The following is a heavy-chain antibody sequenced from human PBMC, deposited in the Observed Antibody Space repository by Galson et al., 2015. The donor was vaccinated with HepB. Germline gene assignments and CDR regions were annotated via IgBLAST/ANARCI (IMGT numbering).Heavy chain of an antibody. CDR3: ARVRREGDYLWGSHRVYYYYGMDC. J-gene: IGHJ6*02. V-gene: IGHV3-48*03. D-gene: IGHD3-16*02. Sequence: SLRLSCAASGFTFSSFEMTWVRQAPGRGLDWVSYISSSGSAIYYADSVRGRFTISRDNTKNSLYLQMNSLRAEDTAVYYCARVRREGDYLWGSHRVYYYYGMDCWGQGTTVTVSS. CDR2: ISSSGSAI. CDR1: GFTFSSFE.